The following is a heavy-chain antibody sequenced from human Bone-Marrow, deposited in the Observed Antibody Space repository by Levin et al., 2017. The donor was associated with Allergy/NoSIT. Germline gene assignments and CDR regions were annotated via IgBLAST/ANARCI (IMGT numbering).Heavy chain of an antibody. J-gene: IGHJ6*02. CDR2: ISSSSSTI. CDR3: ARDRPVGLHPLDGMDV. CDR1: GFTFSSYS. Sequence: GESLKISCAASGFTFSSYSMNWVRQAPGKGLEWVSYISSSSSTIYYADSVKGRFTISRDNAKNSLYLQMNSLRDEDTAVYYCARDRPVGLHPLDGMDVWGQGTTVTVSS. D-gene: IGHD5-24*01. V-gene: IGHV3-48*02.